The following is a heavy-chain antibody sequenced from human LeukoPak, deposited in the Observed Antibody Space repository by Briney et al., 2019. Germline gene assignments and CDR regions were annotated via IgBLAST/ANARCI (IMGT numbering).Heavy chain of an antibody. V-gene: IGHV1-18*01. CDR1: GDTFTSYA. Sequence: ASVKVSCKASGDTFTSYAISWVRQAPGQGLEWMGWISGYNGNTKYAQKVQGRVTMTTDTSTSTAYMELRSLRSDDTAVYYCARGYSYGSDYYYGMDVWGQGTTVTVSS. J-gene: IGHJ6*02. D-gene: IGHD5-18*01. CDR3: ARGYSYGSDYYYGMDV. CDR2: ISGYNGNT.